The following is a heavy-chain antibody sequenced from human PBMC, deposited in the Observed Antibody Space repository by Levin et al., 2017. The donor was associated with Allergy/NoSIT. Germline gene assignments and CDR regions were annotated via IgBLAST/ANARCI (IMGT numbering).Heavy chain of an antibody. D-gene: IGHD4-23*01. V-gene: IGHV4-34*01. Sequence: SETLSLTCAVYGGSFSGYYWSWIRQPPGKGLEWIGEINHSGSTNYNPSLKSRVTISVDTSKNQFSLKLSSVAAADTAVYYCARVVRRSVDYWGQGTLVTVSS. J-gene: IGHJ4*02. CDR2: INHSGST. CDR3: ARVVRRSVDY. CDR1: GGSFSGYY.